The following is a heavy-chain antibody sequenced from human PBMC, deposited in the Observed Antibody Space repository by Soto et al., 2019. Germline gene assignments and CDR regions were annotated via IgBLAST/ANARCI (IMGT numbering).Heavy chain of an antibody. J-gene: IGHJ6*02. V-gene: IGHV1-18*01. CDR3: ARGQELELEARYYGMDV. CDR2: ISAYNGNT. Sequence: GASVKVSCKASAYTFTSYGISWVRQAPGQGLEWMGWISAYNGNTNYAQKLQGRVTMTTDTSTSTAYMELRSLRSDDTAVYYCARGQELELEARYYGMDVWGQGTTVTVSS. D-gene: IGHD1-7*01. CDR1: AYTFTSYG.